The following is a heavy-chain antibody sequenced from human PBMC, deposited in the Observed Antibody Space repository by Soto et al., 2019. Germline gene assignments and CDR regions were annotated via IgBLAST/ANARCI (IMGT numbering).Heavy chain of an antibody. D-gene: IGHD3-10*01. CDR2: FDPEDGET. J-gene: IGHJ6*02. Sequence: GXSVKVACKVSGYPLTELSMHWVRQAPGKGLEWMGGFDPEDGETIYAQKFQGRVTMTEDTSTDTAYMELSSLRSEDTAVYYCATRGLQHYYYYGMDVWGQGTTVTVSS. V-gene: IGHV1-24*01. CDR1: GYPLTELS. CDR3: ATRGLQHYYYYGMDV.